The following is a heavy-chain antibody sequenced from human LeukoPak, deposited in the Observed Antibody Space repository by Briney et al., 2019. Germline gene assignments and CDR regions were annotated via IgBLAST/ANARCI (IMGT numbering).Heavy chain of an antibody. CDR1: GFTFSDYY. J-gene: IGHJ3*02. V-gene: IGHV3-11*01. CDR3: TRDLREHGVFDI. D-gene: IGHD1-26*01. Sequence: PGGSLRLSCAASGFTFSDYYMSWIRQAPGKGLEWVSYISSSGSTIYYADSVKGRFTISRDNAKNSLYLQMNSLRGEDTAIYYCTRDLREHGVFDIWGQGTMVTVSS. CDR2: ISSSGSTI.